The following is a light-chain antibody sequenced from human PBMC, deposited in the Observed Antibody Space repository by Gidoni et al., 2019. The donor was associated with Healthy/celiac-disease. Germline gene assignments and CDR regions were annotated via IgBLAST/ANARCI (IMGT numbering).Light chain of an antibody. CDR3: MQALQTPWT. CDR2: LGS. V-gene: IGKV2-28*01. J-gene: IGKJ1*01. CDR1: QSLLHSNGYNY. Sequence: DIVMTQSPLSHTVTPGEPASISCRSSQSLLHSNGYNYLDWYLQKPGQSPQLLIYLGSNRASGVPDRFSGSGSGTDFTLKISRVEAEDVGVYYCMQALQTPWTFGQGTKVEIK.